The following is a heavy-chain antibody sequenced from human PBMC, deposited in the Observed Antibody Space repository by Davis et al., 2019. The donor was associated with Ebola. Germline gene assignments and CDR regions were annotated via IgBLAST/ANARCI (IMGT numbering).Heavy chain of an antibody. Sequence: ASVKVSCKASGYTFTSYYMHWVRQAPGQGLEWMGIINPSGGSTSYAQKFQGRVTMTEDTSTHTAYMELSSLRSEDSAVYYCAAGGSRGGFDVWGQGTMVTVS. V-gene: IGHV1-46*01. D-gene: IGHD1-26*01. CDR2: INPSGGST. CDR1: GYTFTSYY. J-gene: IGHJ3*01. CDR3: AAGGSRGGFDV.